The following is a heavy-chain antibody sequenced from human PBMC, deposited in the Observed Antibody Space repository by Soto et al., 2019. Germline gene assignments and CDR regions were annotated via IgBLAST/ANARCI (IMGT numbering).Heavy chain of an antibody. Sequence: LRLSCAASGFTFSDYFMSWIRQAPGKGLVWVSFISGSSDNIKYADSVKGRFTISRDNAKNSLYLQMNSLRAEDTAVYYCVRDSARIVVVPRVDGDNWLDPWGQGTLVTVSS. V-gene: IGHV3-11*06. CDR1: GFTFSDYF. D-gene: IGHD2-2*01. J-gene: IGHJ5*02. CDR2: ISGSSDNI. CDR3: VRDSARIVVVPRVDGDNWLDP.